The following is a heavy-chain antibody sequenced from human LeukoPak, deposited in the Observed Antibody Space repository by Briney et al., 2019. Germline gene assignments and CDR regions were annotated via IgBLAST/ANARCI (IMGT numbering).Heavy chain of an antibody. J-gene: IGHJ6*03. CDR1: GGSISSYY. D-gene: IGHD5-12*01. Sequence: PSETLSLTCTVSGGSISSYYWSWIRQPPGKGLEWIGYIYYSGSTNYNPSLKSRVTISVDTSKNQFSLKLSSVTAADTAMYYCARGYSGSTLRYYYYYMDVWGKGTTVTVSS. V-gene: IGHV4-59*01. CDR2: IYYSGST. CDR3: ARGYSGSTLRYYYYYMDV.